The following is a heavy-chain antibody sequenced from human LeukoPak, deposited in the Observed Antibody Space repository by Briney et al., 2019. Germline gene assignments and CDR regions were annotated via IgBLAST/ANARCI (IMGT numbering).Heavy chain of an antibody. CDR2: ITGSGDVT. D-gene: IGHD3-10*01. Sequence: PGGSLRLSCAASGFTFSSYEMNWVRQAPGKGLEWVSYITGSGDVTYYADFVKGRFSISRDNAKNSLYLQMNSLRAEDTAIYYCVRWPSGSYPYYYYYGMDVWGTGTTVTVSS. CDR1: GFTFSSYE. CDR3: VRWPSGSYPYYYYYGMDV. J-gene: IGHJ6*04. V-gene: IGHV3-48*03.